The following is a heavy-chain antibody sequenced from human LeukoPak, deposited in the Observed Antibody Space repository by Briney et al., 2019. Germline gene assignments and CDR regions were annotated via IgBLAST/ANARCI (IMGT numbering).Heavy chain of an antibody. V-gene: IGHV3-23*01. Sequence: GGSLRLSCAASGFTFSSYIMNWVRQAPGKGLEWVSGITGSGDSTYYADSVKGRYTVSRDNSKNTLYLQMISLRAEDTAVYYCAKDRRITMMGGQGTMVTVSS. CDR2: ITGSGDST. CDR1: GFTFSSYI. D-gene: IGHD3-22*01. J-gene: IGHJ3*01. CDR3: AKDRRITMM.